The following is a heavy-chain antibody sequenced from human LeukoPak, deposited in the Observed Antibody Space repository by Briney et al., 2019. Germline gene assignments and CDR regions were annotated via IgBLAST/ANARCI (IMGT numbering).Heavy chain of an antibody. J-gene: IGHJ4*02. CDR2: ISYDGSNK. CDR3: ARDPNDFWSGYGYFDY. CDR1: GFTFSSYA. Sequence: PGGSLRLSCAASGFTFSSYAMHWVRQAPGKGLEWVAVISYDGSNKYYADSVKGRFTISRDNSKNTLYVQMNSLRVEDTAVYYCARDPNDFWSGYGYFDYWGQGTLVTVSS. V-gene: IGHV3-30-3*01. D-gene: IGHD3-3*01.